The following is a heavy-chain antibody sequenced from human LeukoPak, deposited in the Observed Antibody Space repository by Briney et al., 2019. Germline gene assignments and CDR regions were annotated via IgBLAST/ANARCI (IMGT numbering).Heavy chain of an antibody. Sequence: GSIXSYYWSWIRQPAGKGLEWIGRIYTSGSTNYNPSLKSRVTISVDTSKKQFSLKLSSVTAADTAVYYCGRXXXXFDPWGXGXLVTVSS. CDR2: IYTSGST. CDR1: GSIXSYY. V-gene: IGHV4-4*07. J-gene: IGHJ5*02. CDR3: GRXXXXFDP.